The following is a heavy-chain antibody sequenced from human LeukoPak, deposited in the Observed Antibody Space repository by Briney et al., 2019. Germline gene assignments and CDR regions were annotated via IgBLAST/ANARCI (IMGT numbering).Heavy chain of an antibody. CDR3: AREGHTMVRGVFSYCYGMDV. J-gene: IGHJ6*02. CDR1: GYTFTSYG. V-gene: IGHV1-18*01. D-gene: IGHD3-10*01. CDR2: ISAYNGNA. Sequence: ASVKVSCKASGYTFTSYGISWVRQAPGQGLEWMGWISAYNGNANYAQKLQGRVTMTTDTSTSTAYMELRSLRSDDTAVYYCAREGHTMVRGVFSYCYGMDVWGQGTTVTVSS.